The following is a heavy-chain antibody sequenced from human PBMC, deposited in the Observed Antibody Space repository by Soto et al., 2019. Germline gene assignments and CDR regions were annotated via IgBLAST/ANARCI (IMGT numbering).Heavy chain of an antibody. V-gene: IGHV1-18*01. CDR1: GYPFTSYG. CDR2: ISAYNGKR. D-gene: IGHD5-12*01. CDR3: ARGRIVASIHDAFEI. J-gene: IGHJ3*02. Sequence: QGQLLQSGDEVKTPGASVRVSCRASGYPFTSYGISWVRQAPGQGLEWVAWISAYNGKRDTAQKFQDRVTMTLDTSTDTAHMDLGDLTSADTAVYYCARGRIVASIHDAFEICGQGTKVTVSS.